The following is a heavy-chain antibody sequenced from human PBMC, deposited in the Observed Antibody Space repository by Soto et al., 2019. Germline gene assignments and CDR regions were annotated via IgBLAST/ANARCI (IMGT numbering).Heavy chain of an antibody. Sequence: GESLKISCQASGFSFTTYWIAWVRQMPGKGLEWMGVIYPGDSDLRYSPSFRGQVSISADRSITTAYLQWSSLKASDTAIYYCARLAGSPYGMDVWGLGTTVTVSS. V-gene: IGHV5-51*01. CDR3: ARLAGSPYGMDV. CDR2: IYPGDSDL. CDR1: GFSFTTYW. J-gene: IGHJ6*02. D-gene: IGHD6-25*01.